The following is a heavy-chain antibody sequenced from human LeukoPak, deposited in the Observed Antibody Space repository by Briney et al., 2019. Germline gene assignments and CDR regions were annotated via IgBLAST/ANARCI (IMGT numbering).Heavy chain of an antibody. CDR1: GYTFTSYG. V-gene: IGHV1-18*01. D-gene: IGHD3-10*01. CDR3: ARDPLYYYGSGSPNWFDP. CDR2: ISAYNGNT. Sequence: ASVKVSCKASGYTFTSYGISWVRQAPGQGLEWMGWISAYNGNTNYAQKLQGRVTMTTDTSTSTAYMELRSLRSDDTAVCYCARDPLYYYGSGSPNWFDPWGQGTLVTVSS. J-gene: IGHJ5*02.